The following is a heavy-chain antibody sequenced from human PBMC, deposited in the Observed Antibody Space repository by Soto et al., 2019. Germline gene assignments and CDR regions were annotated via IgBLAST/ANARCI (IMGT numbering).Heavy chain of an antibody. CDR1: GFTFSDHY. V-gene: IGHV3-72*01. Sequence: EVQLVESGGGLVQPGGSLRLSCAASGFTFSDHYMEWVRQAPGKGLEGVGRIRNKANSYTTEYGASVKGRFPISRDDSTNSLSLQMNSLKTEDTAVYYCASAWFGELKYFDYWGQGTLVTVSS. CDR3: ASAWFGELKYFDY. J-gene: IGHJ4*02. D-gene: IGHD3-10*01. CDR2: IRNKANSYTT.